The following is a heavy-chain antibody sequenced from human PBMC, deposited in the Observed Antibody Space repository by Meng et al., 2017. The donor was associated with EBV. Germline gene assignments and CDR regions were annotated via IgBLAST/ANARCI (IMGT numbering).Heavy chain of an antibody. J-gene: IGHJ5*02. CDR1: GYNFTDHY. CDR2: INPNSGGT. CDR3: ARGPGKLPAGGPAGDP. Sequence: QVQLVQSGAEVKKPGAPVKVSCRASGYNFTDHYMHWVRQAPGQGLEWMGRINPNSGGTNYAQNFQGRVTMTRDTSISTVYMDLSRLRSDDTAVYYCARGPGKLPAGGPAGDPWGQGTLGTVSS. V-gene: IGHV1-2*06. D-gene: IGHD2-2*01.